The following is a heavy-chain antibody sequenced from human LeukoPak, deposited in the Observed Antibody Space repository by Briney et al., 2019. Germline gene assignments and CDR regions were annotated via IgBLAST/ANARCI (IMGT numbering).Heavy chain of an antibody. V-gene: IGHV3-13*04. D-gene: IGHD3-10*01. J-gene: IGHJ3*02. CDR2: IGTSGDT. Sequence: GGSLRLSCAASGFTFSSYDMHWVRQVTGKGLEWVSVIGTSGDTYYPGSVKGRFTISRENAKISLYLQMNSLRAGDTAVYYCARASMVRGVTLYVFDIWGQGTMVTVSS. CDR3: ARASMVRGVTLYVFDI. CDR1: GFTFSSYD.